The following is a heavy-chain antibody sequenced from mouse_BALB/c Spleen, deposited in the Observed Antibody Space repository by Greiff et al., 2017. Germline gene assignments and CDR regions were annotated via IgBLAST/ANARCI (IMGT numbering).Heavy chain of an antibody. Sequence: QVQLQQSGAELAKPGASVKMSCKASGYTFPSYWMHWVKQRPGPGLGWVGYINPSTGYTEYNQKFKDKATLTADKSSSTAYMQLSSLTSEDAAVYYCARGGNYEDYAMDYWGQGTSVTVSA. J-gene: IGHJ4*01. CDR1: GYTFPSYW. CDR2: INPSTGYT. D-gene: IGHD2-1*01. V-gene: IGHV1-7*01. CDR3: ARGGNYEDYAMDY.